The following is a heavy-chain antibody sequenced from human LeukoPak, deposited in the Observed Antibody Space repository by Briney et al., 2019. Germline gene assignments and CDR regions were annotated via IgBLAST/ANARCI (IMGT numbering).Heavy chain of an antibody. CDR2: IIPALGIA. V-gene: IGHV1-69*04. Sequence: ASVKVSCKASGGTFSNYATSWVRQAPGQGLEWMGRIIPALGIAFYSQTFQGRVTITADKSTSTAYMELSSLISDDTAVYYCAGGPYDRSAYFPYYFDSWGQGTLVPVSS. D-gene: IGHD3-22*01. CDR1: GGTFSNYA. CDR3: AGGPYDRSAYFPYYFDS. J-gene: IGHJ4*02.